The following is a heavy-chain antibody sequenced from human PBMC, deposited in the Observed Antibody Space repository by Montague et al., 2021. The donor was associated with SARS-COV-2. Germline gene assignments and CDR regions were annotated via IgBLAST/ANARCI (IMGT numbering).Heavy chain of an antibody. Sequence: SETLSLTCTVSGGSISSSSYYWGWIRQPPGKGLEWIGSIYYSGSTYYXXXLKSRVTISVDTSKNQFSLKLSSVTAADTAVYYCARQGDQLLLEYWFDPWGQGTLVYVSS. CDR3: ARQGDQLLLEYWFDP. V-gene: IGHV4-39*01. CDR2: IYYSGST. D-gene: IGHD2-2*01. J-gene: IGHJ5*02. CDR1: GGSISSSSYY.